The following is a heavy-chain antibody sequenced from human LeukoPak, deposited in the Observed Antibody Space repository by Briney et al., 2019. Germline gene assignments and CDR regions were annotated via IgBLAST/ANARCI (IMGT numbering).Heavy chain of an antibody. J-gene: IGHJ6*02. D-gene: IGHD6-19*01. Sequence: PSETLSLTCTVSGGSISSYYWSWIRQPPGKGLEWIGYIYYSGSTNYNPSLKSRVTISVDTSKNQFSLKLSSVTAADTAVYYCARVKRSSGWLPGGYYGMDVWGQGTTVTVSS. CDR2: IYYSGST. CDR3: ARVKRSSGWLPGGYYGMDV. V-gene: IGHV4-59*01. CDR1: GGSISSYY.